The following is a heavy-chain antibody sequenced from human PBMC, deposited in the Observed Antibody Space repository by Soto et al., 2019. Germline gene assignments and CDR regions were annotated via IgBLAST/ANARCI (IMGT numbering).Heavy chain of an antibody. CDR2: IYYSGST. CDR1: GGSISSYY. D-gene: IGHD3-16*02. CDR3: ARRVTFGGVIVNRAFDI. V-gene: IGHV4-59*01. Sequence: PSETLSLTCTVSGGSISSYYWSWIRQPPGKGLEWIGYIYYSGSTNYNPSLKSRVTISVDTSKNQFSLKLSSVTAADTAVYYCARRVTFGGVIVNRAFDIWGQGTMVPVSS. J-gene: IGHJ3*02.